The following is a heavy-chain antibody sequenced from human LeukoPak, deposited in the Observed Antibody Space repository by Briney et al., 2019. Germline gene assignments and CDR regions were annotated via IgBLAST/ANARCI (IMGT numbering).Heavy chain of an antibody. V-gene: IGHV3-49*04. CDR2: IRSKAFGETA. J-gene: IGHJ4*02. CDR1: GFTFGDYA. CDR3: TRDRGSSTLGDY. D-gene: IGHD7-27*01. Sequence: PGGSLRLSCTVSGFTFGDYAINWVRQAPGKGLEWVGFIRSKAFGETAEYAASVKGRFTISRDDSKSIAYLQMNSLKTEDTAVYYGTRDRGSSTLGDYWGQGTLVTVSS.